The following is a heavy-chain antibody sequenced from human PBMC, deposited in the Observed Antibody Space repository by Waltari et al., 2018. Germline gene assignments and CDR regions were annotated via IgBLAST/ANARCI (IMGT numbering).Heavy chain of an antibody. Sequence: QLQLQESGPGLVKPSETLSLTCTVSGGSISSSSYYWGWIRQPPGKGLEWIGSIYYSGSTYYNPSLKSRVTISVDTSKNQFSLKLSSVTAADTAVYYCARHQDRAGWLEGINAFDIWGQGSMVTVSS. CDR2: IYYSGST. CDR1: GGSISSSSYY. J-gene: IGHJ3*02. D-gene: IGHD6-19*01. V-gene: IGHV4-39*01. CDR3: ARHQDRAGWLEGINAFDI.